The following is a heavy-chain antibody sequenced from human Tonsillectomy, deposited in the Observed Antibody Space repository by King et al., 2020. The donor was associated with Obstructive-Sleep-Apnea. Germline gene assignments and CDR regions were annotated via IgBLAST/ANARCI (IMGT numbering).Heavy chain of an antibody. D-gene: IGHD3-22*01. Sequence: VQLQESGPGLVKPSETLSLTCTVSGGSISSYYWSWIRQPPGKGLEWIGYIYYTGSTNYNPSLKSRVTISVDTSKNQFSLKLSSVTAADTAVYYCARVRGNYYDSSGYDSWGQGTLVTVSS. J-gene: IGHJ5*01. CDR2: IYYTGST. CDR3: ARVRGNYYDSSGYDS. V-gene: IGHV4-59*01. CDR1: GGSISSYY.